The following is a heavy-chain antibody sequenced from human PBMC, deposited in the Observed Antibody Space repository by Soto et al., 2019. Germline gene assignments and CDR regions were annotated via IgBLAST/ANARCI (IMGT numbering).Heavy chain of an antibody. Sequence: EVQLVESGGGLVQPGGSLRLSCAASGFTFSSYSMNWVRQAPGKGLEWVSYISSSSSTIYYADSVKGRFTISRDNAKNSLYLQMNSLRAEDTAVYYCARGFGGATFDYWGQGTLVTVSS. D-gene: IGHD3-16*01. CDR3: ARGFGGATFDY. J-gene: IGHJ4*02. V-gene: IGHV3-48*01. CDR1: GFTFSSYS. CDR2: ISSSSSTI.